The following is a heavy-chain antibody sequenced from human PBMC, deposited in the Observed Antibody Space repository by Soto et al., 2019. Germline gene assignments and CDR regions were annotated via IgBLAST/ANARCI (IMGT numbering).Heavy chain of an antibody. J-gene: IGHJ6*02. V-gene: IGHV4-59*01. CDR3: ARAYDYGDYATPKTYYYYYGMDV. D-gene: IGHD4-17*01. Sequence: PSETLSLTCTVSGGSISSYYWSWIRQPPGKGLEWIGYIYYSGSTNYNPSLKSRVTISVDTSKNQFSLKLSSVTAADTAVYYCARAYDYGDYATPKTYYYYYGMDVWGQGTTVTVS. CDR2: IYYSGST. CDR1: GGSISSYY.